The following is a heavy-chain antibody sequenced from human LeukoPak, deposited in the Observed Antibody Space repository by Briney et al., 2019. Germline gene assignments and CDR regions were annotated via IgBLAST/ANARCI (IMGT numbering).Heavy chain of an antibody. J-gene: IGHJ4*02. CDR2: IYTSGST. D-gene: IGHD4-17*01. CDR3: ARDRAYGDSEYFAY. CDR1: GGSISSYY. V-gene: IGHV4-4*07. Sequence: SETLSLTCTVSGGSISSYYWSWIRQPAGKGLEWIGRIYTSGSTNYNPSLKSRVTMSVDTSKNQFSLKLSSVTAADTAVYYCARDRAYGDSEYFAYWGQGTLVTVSS.